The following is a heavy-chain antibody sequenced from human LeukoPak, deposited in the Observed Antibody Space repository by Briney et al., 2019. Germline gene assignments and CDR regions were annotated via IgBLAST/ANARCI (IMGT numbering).Heavy chain of an antibody. CDR3: ARWGSNYGSGMFDY. J-gene: IGHJ4*02. V-gene: IGHV4-34*01. Sequence: KSSETLSLTCAVYGGSFSGYYWSWIRQPPGKGLEWIGEINHSGSTNYNPSLKSRVTISVDTSKNQFSLKLSPVTAADTAVYYCARWGSNYGSGMFDYWGQGTLVTVSS. CDR2: INHSGST. CDR1: GGSFSGYY. D-gene: IGHD3-10*01.